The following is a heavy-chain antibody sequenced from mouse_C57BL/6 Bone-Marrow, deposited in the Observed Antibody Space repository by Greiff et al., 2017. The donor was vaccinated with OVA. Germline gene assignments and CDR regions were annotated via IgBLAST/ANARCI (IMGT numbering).Heavy chain of an antibody. V-gene: IGHV1-42*01. CDR2: INPSTGGT. D-gene: IGHD1-1*01. CDR1: GYSFTGYY. CDR3: ARERLPRYRYGMDY. J-gene: IGHJ4*01. Sequence: VQLQQSGPELVKPGASVKISCKASGYSFTGYYMNWVKQSPEKSLEWIGEINPSTGGTTYNQKFKDKATLTVAKSSSTAYMQLKSLTSEDSAVYYCARERLPRYRYGMDYWGQGTTVTVSS.